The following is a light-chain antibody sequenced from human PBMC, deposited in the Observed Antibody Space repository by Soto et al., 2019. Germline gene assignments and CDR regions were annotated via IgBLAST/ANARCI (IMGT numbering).Light chain of an antibody. J-gene: IGKJ1*01. CDR2: GAS. V-gene: IGKV3-20*01. CDR3: HQYGSSPRT. Sequence: EIVLTQSPGTLSLSPGDRATLSCRASQSVSSNFLAGYQQKPGQAPRLLIYGASIRATGIPDRFSGSGSGTDFTLTIRRLELEGFAMYYWHQYGSSPRTFGQGTKVEIK. CDR1: QSVSSNF.